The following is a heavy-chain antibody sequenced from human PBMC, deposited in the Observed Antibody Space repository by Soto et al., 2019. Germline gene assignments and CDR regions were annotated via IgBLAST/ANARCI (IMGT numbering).Heavy chain of an antibody. D-gene: IGHD6-19*01. CDR2: INHSGST. J-gene: IGHJ5*02. Sequence: ASETLSLTCAVYGGSFSCYYWSWIRQPPGKGLEWIGEINHSGSTNYNPSLKSRVTISVDTSKNQFSLKLSSVTAADTAVYYCARWQQWQENWFDPWGQGTLVTVSS. CDR1: GGSFSCYY. CDR3: ARWQQWQENWFDP. V-gene: IGHV4-34*01.